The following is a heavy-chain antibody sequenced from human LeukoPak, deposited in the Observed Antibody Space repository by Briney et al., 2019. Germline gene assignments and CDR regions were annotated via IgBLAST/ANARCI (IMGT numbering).Heavy chain of an antibody. CDR1: GGSISSYY. V-gene: IGHV4-4*09. D-gene: IGHD2/OR15-2a*01. J-gene: IGHJ6*03. CDR3: ARLKYPSPYYYYYMDV. CDR2: IYTSGST. Sequence: KPSETLSLTCTVSGGSISSYYWSWIRQPPGKGLEWIGYIYTSGSTNYNPSLKSRVTISVDTSKNQFSLKLSSVTAADTGVYYCARLKYPSPYYYYYMDVWGKGTTVTVSS.